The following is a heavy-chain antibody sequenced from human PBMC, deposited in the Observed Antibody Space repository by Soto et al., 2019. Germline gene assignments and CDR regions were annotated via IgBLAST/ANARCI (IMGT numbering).Heavy chain of an antibody. D-gene: IGHD3-3*01. CDR3: ANGMANTVFGVDTPFEF. J-gene: IGHJ4*02. V-gene: IGHV3-23*01. CDR1: GFSFSNYA. Sequence: GGSLRLSCATSGFSFSNYAMSWVRQAPGKGLEWVSLISGSASATHYADSVKGRFTISRDNSKRTVYLQLNSLRAEDTAVYYCANGMANTVFGVDTPFEFWGRGTLVTAPQ. CDR2: ISGSASAT.